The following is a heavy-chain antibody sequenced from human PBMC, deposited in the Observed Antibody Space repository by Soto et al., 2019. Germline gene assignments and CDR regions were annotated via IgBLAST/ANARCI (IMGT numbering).Heavy chain of an antibody. CDR3: ARDFGTPRSVPYFPLFDFDY. D-gene: IGHD1-1*01. CDR2: ISSSGSTI. Sequence: PGGSLRLSCAASGFTFSSYEMNWVRQAPGKGLEWVSYISSSGSTIYYADSVKGRFTISRDNAKNSLYLQMNSLRAEDTAVYYCARDFGTPRSVPYFPLFDFDYWGQGTLVTVSS. CDR1: GFTFSSYE. J-gene: IGHJ4*02. V-gene: IGHV3-48*03.